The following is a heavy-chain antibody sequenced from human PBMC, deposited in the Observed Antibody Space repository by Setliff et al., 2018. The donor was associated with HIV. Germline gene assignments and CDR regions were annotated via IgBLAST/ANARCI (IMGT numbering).Heavy chain of an antibody. CDR2: INHSGLS. D-gene: IGHD3-3*01. CDR1: GGSFSGHY. Sequence: TLSLTCAVYGGSFSGHYWTWIRQPPGKGLEWSGEINHSGLSNFNQSLKSRLSIPVDTPKIQFSLKLTSVTATDTAVYYCSRGGGFWSGQLDYWGQGTVVTVSS. J-gene: IGHJ4*02. CDR3: SRGGGFWSGQLDY. V-gene: IGHV4-34*01.